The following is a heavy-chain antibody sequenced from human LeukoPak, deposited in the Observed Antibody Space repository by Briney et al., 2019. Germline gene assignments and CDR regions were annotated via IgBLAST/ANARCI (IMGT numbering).Heavy chain of an antibody. CDR2: INHSGSI. CDR1: GGSFSTYY. V-gene: IGHV4-34*01. CDR3: ARGPGILTGYSPLGY. Sequence: PSETLSLTCTVYGGSFSTYYWSWIRQPPGKGLEWIGEINHSGSISYNPSLKSRVIISVDTSKEQFFLKLSSVTAADTAVYYCARGPGILTGYSPLGYWGQGTLVSVSS. D-gene: IGHD3-9*01. J-gene: IGHJ4*02.